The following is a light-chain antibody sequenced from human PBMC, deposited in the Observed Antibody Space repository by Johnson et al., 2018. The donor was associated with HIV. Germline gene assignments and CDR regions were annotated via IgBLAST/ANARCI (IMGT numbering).Light chain of an antibody. CDR1: SSNIGSNY. V-gene: IGLV1-51*02. J-gene: IGLJ1*01. Sequence: QSVLTQPPSVSAAPGQRVTISCSGSSSNIGSNYVSWYQQLPGTAPKLLIYENSKRPSGIPDRFSGSKSGTSATLGITGLQTGDEAEYYCGTWDSSLSAVVFGTGTQVTVL. CDR2: ENS. CDR3: GTWDSSLSAVV.